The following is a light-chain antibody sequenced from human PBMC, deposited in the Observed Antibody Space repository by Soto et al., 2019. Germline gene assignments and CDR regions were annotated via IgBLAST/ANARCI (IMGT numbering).Light chain of an antibody. CDR2: GAS. CDR3: QQYTGPPTT. V-gene: IGKV3-20*01. CDR1: QSVSSNY. Sequence: VMTQSPATLSLSPGERHTITCPASQSVSSNYVAWCQQRPGQAPRLRIYGASTRAAGIPDRVSGRGSWTDFTRTITRLQPEDAAVYFGQQYTGPPTTFGQGTRLENK. J-gene: IGKJ5*01.